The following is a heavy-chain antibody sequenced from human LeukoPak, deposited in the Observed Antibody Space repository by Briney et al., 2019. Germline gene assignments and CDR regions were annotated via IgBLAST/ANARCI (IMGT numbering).Heavy chain of an antibody. CDR1: GGSISSGDYY. J-gene: IGHJ1*01. D-gene: IGHD3-22*01. CDR2: IYYSGST. CDR3: ASEPNYYDSSGYYLVAKYFQH. V-gene: IGHV4-30-4*01. Sequence: SETLSLTCTVSGGSISSGDYYWSWIRQPPGKGLEWTGNIYYSGSTYYNPSLKSRITISVDTSKNQFSLKLSSVTAADTAVYYCASEPNYYDSSGYYLVAKYFQHWGQGTLVTVSS.